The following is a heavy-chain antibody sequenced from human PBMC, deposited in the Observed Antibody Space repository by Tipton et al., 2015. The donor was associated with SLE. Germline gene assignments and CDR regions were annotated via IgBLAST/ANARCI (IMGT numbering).Heavy chain of an antibody. V-gene: IGHV4-39*07. J-gene: IGHJ4*02. Sequence: TLSLTCSVSGVSISSFSYYWGWIRQPPGKGLEWIGSIFYSGSTYYNPSLKSRVTISVDRSKNQFSLKLSSVTAADTAVYYCASTNWAFDYWGQGTPVTVSS. CDR3: ASTNWAFDY. CDR2: IFYSGST. CDR1: GVSISSFSYY. D-gene: IGHD7-27*01.